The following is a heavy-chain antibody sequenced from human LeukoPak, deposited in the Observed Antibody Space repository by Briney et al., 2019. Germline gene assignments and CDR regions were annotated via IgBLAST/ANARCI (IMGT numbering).Heavy chain of an antibody. CDR2: IRYDGSNK. CDR1: GFTFSNYG. V-gene: IGHV3-30*02. J-gene: IGHJ4*02. D-gene: IGHD6-6*01. Sequence: GGSLRLSCAASGFTFSNYGIHWVRQAPGKGLEWVTFIRYDGSNKYYADSVKGRFTISRDNSKNTLYLQMNGLRAEDTAVYYCSRSSDLRYWGQGTLVTVSS. CDR3: SRSSDLRY.